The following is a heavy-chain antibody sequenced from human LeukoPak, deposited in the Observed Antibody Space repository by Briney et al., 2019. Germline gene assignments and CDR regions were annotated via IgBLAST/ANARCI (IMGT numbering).Heavy chain of an antibody. CDR3: ARTSKSPYDYVWGSDQLPYLFDY. CDR2: INQSGTT. Sequence: PSETLSLTCAIYGGSSSDNYWSWIRQPPGKGLEWIGEINQSGTTNYNPSLKSPVTISVDTSTNQFSLKLSSVTAADTAVYYCARTSKSPYDYVWGSDQLPYLFDYWGQGTLVTVSS. D-gene: IGHD3-16*02. CDR1: GGSSSDNY. J-gene: IGHJ4*02. V-gene: IGHV4-34*01.